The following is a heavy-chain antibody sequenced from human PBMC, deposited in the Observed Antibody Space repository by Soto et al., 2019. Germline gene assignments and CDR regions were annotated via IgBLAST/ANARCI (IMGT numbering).Heavy chain of an antibody. CDR2: ISWDGGST. CDR3: AKDMVPDYDILTGYIYGTDV. J-gene: IGHJ6*02. V-gene: IGHV3-43*01. D-gene: IGHD3-9*01. Sequence: GGSLRLSCAASGFTFDDYTMHWVRQAPGKGLEWVSLISWDGGSTYYADSVKGRSTISRDNSKNSLYLQMNSLRTEDTALYYCAKDMVPDYDILTGYIYGTDVWGQRTTVTVSS. CDR1: GFTFDDYT.